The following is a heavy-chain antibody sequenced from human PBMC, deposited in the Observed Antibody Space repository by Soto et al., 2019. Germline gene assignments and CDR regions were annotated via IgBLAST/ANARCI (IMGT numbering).Heavy chain of an antibody. D-gene: IGHD4-17*01. V-gene: IGHV4-34*01. CDR1: GGSFSGYY. CDR2: INHSEST. J-gene: IGHJ5*02. CDR3: ARGLDGLSGDYEEGWFDP. Sequence: SETLSLTCAVYGGSFSGYYWSWIRQPPGKGLEWIGEINHSESTNYNPSLKSRVTISVDTSKNQLSLKLSSVTAADTAVYYFARGLDGLSGDYEEGWFDPWGQGTLVTVSS.